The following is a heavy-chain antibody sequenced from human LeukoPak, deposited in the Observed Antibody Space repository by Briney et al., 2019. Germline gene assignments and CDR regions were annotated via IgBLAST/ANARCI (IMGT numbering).Heavy chain of an antibody. J-gene: IGHJ4*02. CDR2: IHPSGML. Sequence: PSETMSLICTVPGASFNSDDQYWNWIRQSPGKGLEWIGSIHPSGMLYNNPSLESRVTMSRDTSKNQFSLNLNSVTAADTAVYFCSRGLDSRKLGYWGQGILVTVSS. D-gene: IGHD3-22*01. CDR1: GASFNSDDQY. CDR3: SRGLDSRKLGY. V-gene: IGHV4-31*03.